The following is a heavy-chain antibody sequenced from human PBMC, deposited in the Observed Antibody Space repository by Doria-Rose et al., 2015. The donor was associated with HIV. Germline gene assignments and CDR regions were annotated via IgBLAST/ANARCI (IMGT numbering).Heavy chain of an antibody. CDR2: IFSDDEV. CDR1: GVSLSSPGMG. D-gene: IGHD6-13*01. Sequence: QITLKECGPVLVKPTETLTLTCTVSGVSLSSPGMGVSWIRQPPGKALEWLANIFSDDEVSYKTSLKSRLTISRGTSKSQVVLTMTDMDPVDTATYYCARIKSSRWYHKYYFDFWGQGTLVIVSA. V-gene: IGHV2-26*01. CDR3: ARIKSSRWYHKYYFDF. J-gene: IGHJ4*02.